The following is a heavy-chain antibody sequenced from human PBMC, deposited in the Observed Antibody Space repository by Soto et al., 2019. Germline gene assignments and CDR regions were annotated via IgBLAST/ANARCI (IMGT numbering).Heavy chain of an antibody. CDR3: ARAVPAAHLYYFDY. D-gene: IGHD2-2*01. Sequence: PSETLSLTCTVSGGSISSSYWSWIRQPPGKGLEWIGYIYYSGSTNYNPSLKSRVTISVDTSKNQFSLKLSSVTAADTAVYSCARAVPAAHLYYFDYWGQGTLVTVSS. CDR2: IYYSGST. V-gene: IGHV4-59*01. J-gene: IGHJ4*02. CDR1: GGSISSSY.